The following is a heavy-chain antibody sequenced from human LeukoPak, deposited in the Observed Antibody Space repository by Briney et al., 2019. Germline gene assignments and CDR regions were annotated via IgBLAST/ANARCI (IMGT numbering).Heavy chain of an antibody. CDR1: GFTFSSYG. CDR2: LWYGGSNK. J-gene: IGHJ3*02. CDR3: ARDSTTGDRNAFDI. D-gene: IGHD7-27*01. Sequence: GRSLRLSCAASGFTFSSYGMHWVRQAPGKGLEWVAVLWYGGSNKYYADSVKGRFTISRDNSKNTLYLQMNRLRADDTAVYYCARDSTTGDRNAFDIWGQGTMVTVSS. V-gene: IGHV3-33*01.